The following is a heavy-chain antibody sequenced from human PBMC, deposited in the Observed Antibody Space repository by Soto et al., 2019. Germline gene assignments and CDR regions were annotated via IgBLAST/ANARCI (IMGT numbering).Heavy chain of an antibody. J-gene: IGHJ3*02. CDR1: GGFVSSGSYY. CDR2: MRHSGGT. Sequence: QVQLQQWGAGLLKPSETLSLTCAVYGGFVSSGSYYWSWIRQPPGKGLEWIGEMRHSGGTHFNPSLKRRVTISGDTSQNQFSLKMSSVTAADTALYYCARVERGTATTVVDAFDIWGQGTMVTVSS. D-gene: IGHD1-1*01. V-gene: IGHV4-34*01. CDR3: ARVERGTATTVVDAFDI.